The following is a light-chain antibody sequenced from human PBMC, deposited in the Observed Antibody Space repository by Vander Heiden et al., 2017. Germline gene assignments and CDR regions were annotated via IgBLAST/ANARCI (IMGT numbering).Light chain of an antibody. J-gene: IGKJ5*01. CDR1: QNIKTF. CDR2: DAS. V-gene: IGKV3-11*01. Sequence: DIVLTQSPATLSLSPGERATLSCRASQNIKTFLAWYQQKPGQAPRLLIFDASSRATGIPARFSGSGSGTDFTLTVSSLEPDDFAVYYCQQRSSWHPVTVGQGTRLDI. CDR3: QQRSSWHPVT.